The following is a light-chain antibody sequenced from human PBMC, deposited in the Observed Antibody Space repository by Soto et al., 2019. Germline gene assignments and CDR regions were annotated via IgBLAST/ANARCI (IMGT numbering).Light chain of an antibody. J-gene: IGLJ2*01. CDR2: EGD. Sequence: NFMLTQPHSVSESPGKTVTIACTRSSGSIASNFVQWYQQRPGSAPTTVIYEGDQRAFGVPDRFSGSIDSSSNSASLTISGLETEDEADYYCQSYENNIVVFGGGTTLTVL. CDR1: SGSIASNF. V-gene: IGLV6-57*04. CDR3: QSYENNIVV.